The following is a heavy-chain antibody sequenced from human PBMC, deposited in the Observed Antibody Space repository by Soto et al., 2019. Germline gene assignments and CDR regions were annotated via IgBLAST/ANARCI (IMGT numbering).Heavy chain of an antibody. V-gene: IGHV3-30-3*01. CDR3: ASRRGDGSIDY. CDR2: ISYDGSNK. J-gene: IGHJ4*02. D-gene: IGHD3-3*01. CDR1: GFTFSSYA. Sequence: PGGSLRLSCAASGFTFSSYAMHWVRQAPGKGLEWVAVISYDGSNKYYADSVKGRFTISRDNSKNTLYLQMNSLRAEDTAVYYCASRRGDGSIDYWGQGTLVTVSS.